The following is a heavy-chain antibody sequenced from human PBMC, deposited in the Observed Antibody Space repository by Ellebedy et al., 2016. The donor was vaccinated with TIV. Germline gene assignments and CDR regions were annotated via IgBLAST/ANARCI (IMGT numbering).Heavy chain of an antibody. V-gene: IGHV3-66*01. CDR2: LSASVTT. D-gene: IGHD3-10*01. CDR1: EFTVRKHY. CDR3: ASYGPGSLTYWFDH. Sequence: GESLKTSCEAAEFTVRKHYQSRIRQAPGKGLESVSVLSASVTTYYADSVKGRFIISRDDSKNTLYLQMTSLIAEYTAVYYCASYGPGSLTYWFDHWGQGTLVTVSS. J-gene: IGHJ5*02.